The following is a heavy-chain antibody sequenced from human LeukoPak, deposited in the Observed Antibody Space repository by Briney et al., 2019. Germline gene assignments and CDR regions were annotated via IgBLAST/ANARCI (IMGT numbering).Heavy chain of an antibody. Sequence: GGSLRLSCAASGFTFSSYAMHWVRQAPGKGLEWVAVISYDGSNKYYADSVKGRFTISRDNSKNTLYLQMNSLRAEDTAVYYCAREGITMPSRWFDPWGQGTLVTVSS. CDR1: GFTFSSYA. V-gene: IGHV3-30-3*01. D-gene: IGHD3-10*01. CDR3: AREGITMPSRWFDP. CDR2: ISYDGSNK. J-gene: IGHJ5*02.